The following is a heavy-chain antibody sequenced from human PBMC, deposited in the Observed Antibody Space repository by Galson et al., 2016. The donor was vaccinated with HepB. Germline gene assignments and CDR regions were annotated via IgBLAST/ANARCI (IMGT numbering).Heavy chain of an antibody. CDR3: ARKLYYYDSSDFGWFDP. CDR1: GFSVSSNY. J-gene: IGHJ5*02. CDR2: IFSGGST. V-gene: IGHV3-53*01. Sequence: SLRLSRAASGFSVSSNYMSWVRQAPGKGLQWVSVIFSGGSTYYADSVKGRFTISRDNSKNTLHLQMNSLRAEDTAVYYCARKLYYYDSSDFGWFDPWGQGTLVTVSS. D-gene: IGHD3-22*01.